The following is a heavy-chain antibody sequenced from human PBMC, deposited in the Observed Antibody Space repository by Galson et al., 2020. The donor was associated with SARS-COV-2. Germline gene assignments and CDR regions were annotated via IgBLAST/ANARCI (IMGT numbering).Heavy chain of an antibody. Sequence: GGSLRLSCAASGFTFSSYGMHWVRQAPGKGLEWVAVIWYDGSNKYYADSVKGRFTISRDNSKNTLYLQMNSLRAEDTAVYYCARAPAFGVNWFDPWGQGTLVTVSS. CDR3: ARAPAFGVNWFDP. J-gene: IGHJ5*02. CDR2: IWYDGSNK. CDR1: GFTFSSYG. V-gene: IGHV3-33*01. D-gene: IGHD3-10*01.